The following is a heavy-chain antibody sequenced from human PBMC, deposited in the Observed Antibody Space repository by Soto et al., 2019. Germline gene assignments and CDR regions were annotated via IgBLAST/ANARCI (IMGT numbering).Heavy chain of an antibody. CDR1: GGSISSGGYY. J-gene: IGHJ5*02. CDR3: ARELAVIGSSGSGAFDP. CDR2: IYYSGST. D-gene: IGHD6-19*01. V-gene: IGHV4-31*03. Sequence: QVQLQESGPGLVKPSQTLSLTCTVSGGSISSGGYYWSWIRQHPGKGLEWIGYIYYSGSTYYNPSLMSRVTISVDTSKNQFSLKLSSVTAADTAVYYCARELAVIGSSGSGAFDPWGQGTLVTVSS.